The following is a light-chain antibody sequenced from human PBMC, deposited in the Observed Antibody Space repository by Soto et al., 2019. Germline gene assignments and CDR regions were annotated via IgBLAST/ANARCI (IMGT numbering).Light chain of an antibody. Sequence: DIQMNQSPSSLSASVGDRVTITCQASDDISNCLNWYQQKPGKDPKVLIYDASHLESGVPSSFSGGGSGTEFTFTISGPQAEYIATYYCQQYANLPLTFGPGSIVDIK. CDR1: DDISNC. CDR3: QQYANLPLT. CDR2: DAS. V-gene: IGKV1-33*01. J-gene: IGKJ3*01.